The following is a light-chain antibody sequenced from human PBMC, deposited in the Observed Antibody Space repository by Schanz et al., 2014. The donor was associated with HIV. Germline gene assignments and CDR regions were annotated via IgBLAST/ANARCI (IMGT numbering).Light chain of an antibody. CDR1: SGTIASDY. CDR3: QSFDLANPGV. V-gene: IGLV6-57*04. Sequence: NFMLTQPHSVSESPGNTVTISCTRSSGTIASDYVQWYQQRPGSAPTIVIYDNDQRPSGVPNRFSGSIDSSSNSASLTISGLKSDDEADYYCQSFDLANPGVFGGGTKLTVL. J-gene: IGLJ3*02. CDR2: DND.